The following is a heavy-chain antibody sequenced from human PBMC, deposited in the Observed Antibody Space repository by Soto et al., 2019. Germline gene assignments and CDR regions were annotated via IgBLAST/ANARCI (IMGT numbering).Heavy chain of an antibody. CDR1: GGSISSGGYY. J-gene: IGHJ4*02. D-gene: IGHD2-15*01. CDR3: SRVGLSSSRGGSCDHFDY. V-gene: IGHV4-30-2*01. Sequence: QLQLQESGSGLVKPSQTLSLTCAVSGGSISSGGYYWSWIRQPPGKGLDWIGYIYHSGSTSYNPARKILVNISADRSHKQYSQWLSSVTSWDTAVYYSSRVGLSSSRGGSCDHFDYWGQGPLAAVSS. CDR2: IYHSGST.